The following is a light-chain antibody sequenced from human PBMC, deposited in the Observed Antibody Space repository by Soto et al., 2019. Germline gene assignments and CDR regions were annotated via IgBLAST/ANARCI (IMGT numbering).Light chain of an antibody. Sequence: QSVLTQPASVSGSPGQSITISCTGTSSDVGAFNYVSWYLQYPGKAPNLMIYEVGNRPSGVSNRFSGSKAGNTASLTISGLHAEEEADYYCCSYASGSIYVFGTGTQLTVL. CDR1: SSDVGAFNY. CDR3: CSYASGSIYV. J-gene: IGLJ1*01. CDR2: EVG. V-gene: IGLV2-14*01.